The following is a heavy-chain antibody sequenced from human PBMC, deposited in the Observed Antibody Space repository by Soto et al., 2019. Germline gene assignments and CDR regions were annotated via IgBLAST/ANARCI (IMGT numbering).Heavy chain of an antibody. J-gene: IGHJ3*02. D-gene: IGHD2-15*01. Sequence: SVKVTCKASGGTFISYAIVWVRQAPGQGLEWMGGIIPIFGTANYAQKFQGRVTITADESTSTAYMELSSLRSEDTAVYYCARRAVVSINHDAFDIWGQGTMVTVSS. CDR2: IIPIFGTA. CDR1: GGTFISYA. V-gene: IGHV1-69*01. CDR3: ARRAVVSINHDAFDI.